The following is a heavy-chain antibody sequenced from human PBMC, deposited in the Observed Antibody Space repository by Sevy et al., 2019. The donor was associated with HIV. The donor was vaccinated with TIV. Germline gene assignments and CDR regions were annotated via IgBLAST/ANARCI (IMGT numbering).Heavy chain of an antibody. Sequence: SETLSLTCTVSGGSISSYYWSWIRQPPGKGLEWIGYIYYSGSTNYNPSLKSRVTISVDTSKNQFSLKLGSVTAADTAVYYCARGGATTVTTIYYYGMDVWGQGTTVTVSS. CDR3: ARGGATTVTTIYYYGMDV. CDR1: GGSISSYY. J-gene: IGHJ6*02. V-gene: IGHV4-59*01. CDR2: IYYSGST. D-gene: IGHD4-17*01.